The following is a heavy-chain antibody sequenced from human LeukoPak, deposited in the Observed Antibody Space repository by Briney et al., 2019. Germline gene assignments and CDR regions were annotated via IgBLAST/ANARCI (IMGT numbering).Heavy chain of an antibody. CDR3: ARNILFAFDI. Sequence: PGGSLRLSCAASGLTVSSSYMSWVRQAPGKGLEWVSIIYSDGSTCYADSMKGRFTISKDNSKNTLYLQVNSLRAEDTAMYYCARNILFAFDIWGQGTMVTVSS. J-gene: IGHJ3*02. CDR1: GLTVSSSY. CDR2: IYSDGST. V-gene: IGHV3-53*01. D-gene: IGHD2/OR15-2a*01.